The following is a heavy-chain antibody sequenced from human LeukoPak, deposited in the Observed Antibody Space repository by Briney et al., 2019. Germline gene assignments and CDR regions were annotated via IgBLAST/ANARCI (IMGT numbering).Heavy chain of an antibody. Sequence: GGSLRLSCAASGFTFSSYAMSWVRQAPGKGLEWVSAISGSGGSTYYADSVKGRFTISRDNSKNTLYLQMNSLRAEDTAVYYCAKDVGAMIVVEAGYLDYWGQGTLVTVSS. J-gene: IGHJ4*02. CDR1: GFTFSSYA. D-gene: IGHD3-22*01. V-gene: IGHV3-23*01. CDR3: AKDVGAMIVVEAGYLDY. CDR2: ISGSGGST.